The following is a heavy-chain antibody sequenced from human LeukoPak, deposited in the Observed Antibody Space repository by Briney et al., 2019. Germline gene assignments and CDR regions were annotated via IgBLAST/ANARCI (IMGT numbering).Heavy chain of an antibody. V-gene: IGHV3-7*01. CDR2: IKEDGSEK. Sequence: PGGSLRLSCAASGISLSNYWMSWARQAPGKGLEWVANIKEDGSEKNYVDSVKGRFTISRDNAKNSLYLQMNSLRAEDTAVYYCARKDSSPRTFDYWGQGTLVTVSS. CDR1: GISLSNYW. CDR3: ARKDSSPRTFDY. D-gene: IGHD3-22*01. J-gene: IGHJ4*02.